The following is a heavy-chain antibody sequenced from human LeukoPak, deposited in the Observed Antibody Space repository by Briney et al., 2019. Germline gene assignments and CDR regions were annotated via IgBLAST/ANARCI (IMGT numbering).Heavy chain of an antibody. V-gene: IGHV3-33*01. J-gene: IGHJ4*02. CDR2: IAYDGSRA. D-gene: IGHD6-13*01. CDR1: GFTFGGYG. Sequence: QTGGSLRLSCAGSGFTFGGYGMHWFRQTPGKGLEWVAVIAYDGSRAFYADSVKGRFTISRDNSKNTMSVRMDDLRAEDTTVYYCTRYSNDHFDYWGQGTLVTVSS. CDR3: TRYSNDHFDY.